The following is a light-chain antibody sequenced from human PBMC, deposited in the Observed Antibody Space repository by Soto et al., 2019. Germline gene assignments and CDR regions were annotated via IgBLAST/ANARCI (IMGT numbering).Light chain of an antibody. CDR3: QQYGSSFLT. CDR1: QSVSSSY. Sequence: EIVLTQSPGTLSLSPGERATLSCRASQSVSSSYLAWYQQKLGQAPRLLIYGASSRATGIPDRFSGSGSGTDFTLTISRLEPEDFAVYYCQQYGSSFLTFGGGTKVEIK. V-gene: IGKV3-20*01. J-gene: IGKJ4*01. CDR2: GAS.